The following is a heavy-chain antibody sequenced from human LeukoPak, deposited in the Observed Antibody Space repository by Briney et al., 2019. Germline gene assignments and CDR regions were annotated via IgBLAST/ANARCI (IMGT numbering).Heavy chain of an antibody. CDR1: GFTFNSHA. CDR3: ANEVRPNDY. CDR2: IDISGGST. D-gene: IGHD4/OR15-4a*01. Sequence: GGSLRLSCAVSGFTFNSHAMCWVRQAPGEGPEWVSSIDISGGSTYYADSVKGRFTISRDNSKNTLYLQMNSLRGEDTALYFCANEVRPNDYWGQGTLVTVSS. V-gene: IGHV3-23*01. J-gene: IGHJ4*02.